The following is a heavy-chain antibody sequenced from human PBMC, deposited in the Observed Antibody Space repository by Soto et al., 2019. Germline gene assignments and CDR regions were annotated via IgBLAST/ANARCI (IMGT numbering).Heavy chain of an antibody. CDR3: ATDSQWLVRGVWFDP. V-gene: IGHV1-24*01. CDR2: FDPEDGET. D-gene: IGHD6-19*01. J-gene: IGHJ5*02. Sequence: GASVKGSCKVSGYTLTELSMHWVRQAPGKGLERMGGFDPEDGETIYAQKFQGRVTMTEDTSTDTAYMELSSLRSEDTAVYYCATDSQWLVRGVWFDPWGQGTLVTVSS. CDR1: GYTLTELS.